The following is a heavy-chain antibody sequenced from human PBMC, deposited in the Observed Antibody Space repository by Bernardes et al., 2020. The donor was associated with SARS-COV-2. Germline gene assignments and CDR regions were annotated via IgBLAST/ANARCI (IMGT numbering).Heavy chain of an antibody. J-gene: IGHJ4*02. CDR3: ATLMPVAGYEEGYFDN. Sequence: GGSLRLSCAASGFNFNVKAMSWVRQAPGKGLEWVSAISSTSRGTYYADSVKGRFTISRDNSKNSLYLQMDSLTADDTALYYCATLMPVAGYEEGYFDNWGQGTLVTVSS. D-gene: IGHD6-19*01. CDR2: ISSTSRGT. CDR1: GFNFNVKA. V-gene: IGHV3-23*01.